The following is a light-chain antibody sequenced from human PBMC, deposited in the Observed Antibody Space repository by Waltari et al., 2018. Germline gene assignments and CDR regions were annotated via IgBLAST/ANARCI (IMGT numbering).Light chain of an antibody. Sequence: DIQMTQSPSILSASIGDRVTITCRASQNINIWLAWYQHKPEKGPRLLIDKASTLERGVSSRFSGSGTGTNFSLTITSLQPDDSATYYCQQYDTFLGTFGQGTRLDI. J-gene: IGKJ1*01. CDR3: QQYDTFLGT. V-gene: IGKV1-5*03. CDR1: QNINIW. CDR2: KAS.